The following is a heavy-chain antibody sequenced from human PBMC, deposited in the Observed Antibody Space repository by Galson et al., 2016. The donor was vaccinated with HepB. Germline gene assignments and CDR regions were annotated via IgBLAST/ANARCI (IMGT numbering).Heavy chain of an antibody. V-gene: IGHV3-33*01. Sequence: SLRLSCAASGFSLNSYVMHWVRQAPGKGLEWAAVVWYDGSKKYYADSVKGRFTISRDISKNTLYLQMNNLRVEDTAVYCRARDEGEYSLFDSWGQGTQVTVSS. D-gene: IGHD5-18*01. CDR1: GFSLNSYV. CDR2: VWYDGSKK. CDR3: ARDEGEYSLFDS. J-gene: IGHJ4*02.